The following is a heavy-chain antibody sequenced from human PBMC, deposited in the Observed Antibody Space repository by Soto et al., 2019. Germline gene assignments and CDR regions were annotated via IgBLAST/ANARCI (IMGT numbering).Heavy chain of an antibody. CDR1: GGTFSSYA. Sequence: QVQLVQSGAEVKKPGSSVKVSCKASGGTFSSYAISWVRQAPGQGLEWMGGIIPIFGTANYAQKFQGRVTITAGESTSTAGMEVSSPRSEDTAVYYCARDGHCSGGSCYSTSWGQGTLVTVSS. V-gene: IGHV1-69*12. J-gene: IGHJ4*02. CDR3: ARDGHCSGGSCYSTS. CDR2: IIPIFGTA. D-gene: IGHD2-15*01.